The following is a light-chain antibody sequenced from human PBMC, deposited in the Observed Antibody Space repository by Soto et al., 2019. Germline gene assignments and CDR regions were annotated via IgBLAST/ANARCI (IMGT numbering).Light chain of an antibody. CDR3: ASYAGSNNFEV. Sequence: QSVLTQPPSASGSPGQAVTISCTGTSSDVGKYNYVSWYQQHPGKAPKLLIYEVTKRPSGVPDRFSGSKSGNTASLTVSGLPAEDEADYYCASYAGSNNFEVFGTGTKVTVL. CDR1: SSDVGKYNY. CDR2: EVT. J-gene: IGLJ1*01. V-gene: IGLV2-8*01.